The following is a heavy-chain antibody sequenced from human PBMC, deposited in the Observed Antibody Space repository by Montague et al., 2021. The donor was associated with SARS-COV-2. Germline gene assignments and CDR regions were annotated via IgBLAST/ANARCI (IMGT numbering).Heavy chain of an antibody. V-gene: IGHV4-39*02. Sequence: SETLSLTYIVSGESIDRDTYYWGWIRQSPGKRLEWIGSLSSSGSTYYNPSLRSRVTISMDTSKNHFSLKVNSVTATDTAVYFCARPGSVSGWFYFDDWGQGTLVSVSS. CDR3: ARPGSVSGWFYFDD. CDR1: GESIDRDTYY. CDR2: LSSSGST. J-gene: IGHJ4*02. D-gene: IGHD6-19*01.